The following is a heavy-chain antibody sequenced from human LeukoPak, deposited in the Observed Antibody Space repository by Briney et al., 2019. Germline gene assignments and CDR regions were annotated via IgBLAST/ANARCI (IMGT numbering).Heavy chain of an antibody. D-gene: IGHD6-13*01. CDR1: GFTFSSYG. J-gene: IGHJ4*02. V-gene: IGHV3-30*02. Sequence: GGSLRLSCAASGFTFSSYGMHWVRQAPGKGLEWVAFIRYDGSNKYYADSVKGRFTISRDNSKNTLYLQLNSLRAEDTAVYYCATTGGSWYDGSFDYWGQGTLVTVSS. CDR3: ATTGGSWYDGSFDY. CDR2: IRYDGSNK.